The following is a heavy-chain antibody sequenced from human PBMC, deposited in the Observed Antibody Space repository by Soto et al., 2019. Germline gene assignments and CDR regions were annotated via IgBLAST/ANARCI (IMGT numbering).Heavy chain of an antibody. CDR3: ARNSAVVTAPYYGMDV. J-gene: IGHJ6*02. CDR1: GYSFTSYW. Sequence: GESLKISCKGSGYSFTSYWIGWVRQMPGKGLEWMGIIYPGDSDTRYSPSFQGQVTISADKSISTAYLQWSSLKASDTAMYYCARNSAVVTAPYYGMDVWGQGTRVTFSS. D-gene: IGHD2-2*01. V-gene: IGHV5-51*03. CDR2: IYPGDSDT.